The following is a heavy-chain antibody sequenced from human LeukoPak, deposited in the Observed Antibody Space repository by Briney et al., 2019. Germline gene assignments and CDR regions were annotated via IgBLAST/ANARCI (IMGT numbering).Heavy chain of an antibody. CDR3: ARDLFQRWLFGY. D-gene: IGHD2-21*01. CDR1: GGSISSSSYY. V-gene: IGHV4-39*07. CDR2: IYYSGST. J-gene: IGHJ4*02. Sequence: SETLSLTCTVSGGSISSSSYYWGWIRQPPGKGLEWIGSIYYSGSTYYNPSLKSRVTISVDTSKNQFSLKLSSVTAADTAVYYCARDLFQRWLFGYWGQGTLVTVSS.